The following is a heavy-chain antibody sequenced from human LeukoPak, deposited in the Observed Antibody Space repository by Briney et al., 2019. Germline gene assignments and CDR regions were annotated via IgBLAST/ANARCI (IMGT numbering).Heavy chain of an antibody. V-gene: IGHV1-2*02. CDR2: INPNSGVT. D-gene: IGHD3-3*01. J-gene: IGHJ3*02. Sequence: GASVKVSCNASGYTFNGYYIHWVRQAPGQGLEWMGWINPNSGVTKYAQQFQGRVTMAWDTSVSTAYMELYRLTSDDTAMYYCARFGVVTNDAFDIWGQGTMVTISS. CDR1: GYTFNGYY. CDR3: ARFGVVTNDAFDI.